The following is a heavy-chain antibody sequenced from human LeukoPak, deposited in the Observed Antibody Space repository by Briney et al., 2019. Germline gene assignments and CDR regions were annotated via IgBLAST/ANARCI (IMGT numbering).Heavy chain of an antibody. D-gene: IGHD4-17*01. CDR3: ARVQTTVTQNSIDY. V-gene: IGHV1-8*01. J-gene: IGHJ4*02. CDR2: MNPNSGNT. Sequence: GASVKVSCKASGYTFTSYDINWVRQATGQGLEWMGWMNPNSGNTGYAQKFQGRVTMTRNTSISTAYMELSSLRSEDTAVYYCARVQTTVTQNSIDYWGQGTLVTVSS. CDR1: GYTFTSYD.